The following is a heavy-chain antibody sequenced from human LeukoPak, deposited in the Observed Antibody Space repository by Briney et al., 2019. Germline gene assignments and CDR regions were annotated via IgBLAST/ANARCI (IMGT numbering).Heavy chain of an antibody. V-gene: IGHV4-59*08. Sequence: SETLSLTCTVSGGSISGYYWSWIRQPPGKGLEWIGYIYYSGSTNYNPSLKSRVTISVDTSKNQFSLKLSSVTAADTAVYYCARFWNGYSSTWGQGTLVTVSS. CDR3: ARFWNGYSST. J-gene: IGHJ5*02. D-gene: IGHD3-3*01. CDR1: GGSISGYY. CDR2: IYYSGST.